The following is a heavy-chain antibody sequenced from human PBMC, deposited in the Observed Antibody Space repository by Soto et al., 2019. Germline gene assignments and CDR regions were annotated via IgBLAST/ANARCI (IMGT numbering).Heavy chain of an antibody. CDR3: AREKWVSGSRWLDP. Sequence: QVQVVQSGAEEKKPGASVKVSCKASGYTYISYSMHWVRQAPGQRLEWMGGINVGNGNTKYSQNFQGRVTINQDTSASTAYMELSSLTSEDTAVYYCAREKWVSGSRWLDPWGQGTLVTGSS. J-gene: IGHJ5*02. CDR1: GYTYISYS. CDR2: INVGNGNT. V-gene: IGHV1-3*05. D-gene: IGHD6-19*01.